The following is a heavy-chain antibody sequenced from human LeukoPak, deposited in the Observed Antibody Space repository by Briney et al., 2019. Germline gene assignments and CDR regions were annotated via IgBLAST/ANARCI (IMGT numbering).Heavy chain of an antibody. CDR1: GFTFSSYS. J-gene: IGHJ3*02. CDR2: INPSGGST. Sequence: GSLRLSCTASGFTFSSYSMHWVRQAPGQGLEWMGIINPSGGSTSYAHSLQGRVTMSRDKSTSTVYMELSSLRSEDTAVYYCARELSPYYYVSSGYYLTGPSNAFDIWGQGTMVTVSS. D-gene: IGHD3-22*01. CDR3: ARELSPYYYVSSGYYLTGPSNAFDI. V-gene: IGHV1-46*04.